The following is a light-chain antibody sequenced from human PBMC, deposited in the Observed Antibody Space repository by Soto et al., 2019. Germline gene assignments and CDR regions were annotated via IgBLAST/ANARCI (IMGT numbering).Light chain of an antibody. J-gene: IGKJ4*01. Sequence: EIVWTQSPATLSLSPGERATLSCRASQSVSSYLAWYQQKPGQAPRLLIYGASTRATGIPARFSGSGSGTDFTPTISSLQPEDFATYYCQQSYSTPLTFGGGTKVDIK. CDR3: QQSYSTPLT. V-gene: IGKV3-11*01. CDR1: QSVSSY. CDR2: GAS.